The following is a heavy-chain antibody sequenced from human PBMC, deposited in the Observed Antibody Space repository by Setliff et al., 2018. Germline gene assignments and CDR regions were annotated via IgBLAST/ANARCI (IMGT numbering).Heavy chain of an antibody. D-gene: IGHD1-1*01. CDR1: GGSISTYY. Sequence: PSETLSLTCTVSGGSISTYYWSWIRQPPGKGLEWIGHILTTGSTNYNPSLKSRIAISADTSRDRFSLRLTSVTAADTAIYYCARFCGTSNCQRAPLFDYWGQGILVTVSS. J-gene: IGHJ4*02. V-gene: IGHV4-4*08. CDR2: ILTTGST. CDR3: ARFCGTSNCQRAPLFDY.